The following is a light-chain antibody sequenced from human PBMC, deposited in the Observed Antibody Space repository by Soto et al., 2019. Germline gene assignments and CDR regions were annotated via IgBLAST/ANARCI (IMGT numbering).Light chain of an antibody. Sequence: EIQMTQSPSTLSASVGDRVTITCRASESVNIWLAWYQQKPGKAPKLLISRASSLEVGVPSRFSGTGFGTEFTLTISSLRPDDFATYYCQQSNRFWTFGQGTKVDVK. J-gene: IGKJ1*01. CDR3: QQSNRFWT. CDR2: RAS. CDR1: ESVNIW. V-gene: IGKV1-5*03.